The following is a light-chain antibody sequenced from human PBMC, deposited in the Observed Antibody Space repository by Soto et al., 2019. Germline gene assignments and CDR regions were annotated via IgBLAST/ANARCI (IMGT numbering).Light chain of an antibody. J-gene: IGKJ4*01. Sequence: EIVMTQSPATLSVSPGERATLSCRASQSVGSNLAWYQQKPGQAPRLLIYGASTRATGIPARFSGSGSGTDFTLTISSLEPEDFAVYYCQQRSNWPPLLTFGGGTKVDI. CDR2: GAS. CDR3: QQRSNWPPLLT. CDR1: QSVGSN. V-gene: IGKV3-11*01.